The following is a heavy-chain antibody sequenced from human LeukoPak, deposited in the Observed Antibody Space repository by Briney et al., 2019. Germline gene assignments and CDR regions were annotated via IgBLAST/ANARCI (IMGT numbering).Heavy chain of an antibody. CDR1: GGSISSYH. CDR3: ARHSSGYLPYFDY. CDR2: IYYSGST. V-gene: IGHV4-59*08. J-gene: IGHJ4*02. D-gene: IGHD3-22*01. Sequence: PSETLSLTCTVSGGSISSYHWSWIRQPPGKGLEWIGYIYYSGSTNYNPSLKSRVTISLDTSKNQFSLKVSSVTAADTAVYYCARHSSGYLPYFDYWGQGTLVPVSS.